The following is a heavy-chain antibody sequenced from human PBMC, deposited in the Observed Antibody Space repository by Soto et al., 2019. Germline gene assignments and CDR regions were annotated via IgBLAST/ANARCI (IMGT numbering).Heavy chain of an antibody. CDR2: IVPAFGTT. V-gene: IGHV1-69*13. CDR3: ARGDYYSSGSVATSYYYNGMDV. D-gene: IGHD3-10*01. J-gene: IGHJ6*02. CDR1: GGTLRNHG. Sequence: SVKVSCKASGGTLRNHGVTWVRQAPGQGLEGVGGIVPAFGTTKYAQRLQGRVTITADGSTSTVYLELSSLRSEDTAVYFCARGDYYSSGSVATSYYYNGMDVWGQGTTVTVSS.